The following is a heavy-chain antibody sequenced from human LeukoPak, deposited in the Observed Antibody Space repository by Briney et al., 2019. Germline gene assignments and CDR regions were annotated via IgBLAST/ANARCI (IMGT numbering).Heavy chain of an antibody. J-gene: IGHJ4*02. D-gene: IGHD4-17*01. CDR3: ARSATVTTGYFDY. Sequence: PSETLSLTCSASGGSISSSGHYWGWLRQSPEKGLDWIGSIYSNGNTYYNPSVKSRVTISVATSKNQFSLKLTSVPAAETAVYYCARSATVTTGYFDYWGQGALVTVSS. V-gene: IGHV4-39*07. CDR1: GGSISSSGHY. CDR2: IYSNGNT.